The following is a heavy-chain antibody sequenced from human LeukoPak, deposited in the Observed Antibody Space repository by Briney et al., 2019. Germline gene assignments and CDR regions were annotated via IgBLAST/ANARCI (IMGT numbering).Heavy chain of an antibody. CDR3: AREGIAAAGKGAPFDY. CDR1: GFTVSSNY. CDR2: IYSGGST. J-gene: IGHJ4*02. Sequence: GGSLRLSCAASGFTVSSNYMSWVRQAPGKGLEWVSVIYSGGSTYYADSVKGRFTISRDNSKNTLYLQMNRLRAEDTAVYYCAREGIAAAGKGAPFDYWGQGTLVTVSS. D-gene: IGHD6-13*01. V-gene: IGHV3-53*01.